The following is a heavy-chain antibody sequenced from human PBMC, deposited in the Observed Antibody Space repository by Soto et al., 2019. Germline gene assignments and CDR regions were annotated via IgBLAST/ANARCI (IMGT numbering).Heavy chain of an antibody. J-gene: IGHJ4*02. CDR2: IKGDGSEK. V-gene: IGHV3-7*04. CDR1: GFTFNTYW. D-gene: IGHD5-12*01. Sequence: EVQLVESGGGLVQPGRSLRLSCAASGFTFNTYWMFWVRQAPGKGLEWVATIKGDGSEKLYVDSVKGRFTISRDNAKDSLHLQMNSLRVDDTAVYFCAGAPGWLIENWGQGTLLTVSS. CDR3: AGAPGWLIEN.